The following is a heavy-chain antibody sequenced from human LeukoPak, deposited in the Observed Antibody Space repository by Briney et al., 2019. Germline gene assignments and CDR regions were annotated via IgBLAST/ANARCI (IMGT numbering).Heavy chain of an antibody. CDR3: TRVIVAVPGYFDYFDF. CDR2: INEDGSNK. Sequence: GGSLRLSCTASGFSFSNHYMRWIRQAPGKGLEWVANINEDGSNKWHLGSVKGRFTVSRDNARNSLYLQMNSLRDEDTAVYYCTRVIVAVPGYFDYFDFWGQGVLVTVSS. V-gene: IGHV3-7*01. CDR1: GFSFSNHY. D-gene: IGHD6-19*01. J-gene: IGHJ4*02.